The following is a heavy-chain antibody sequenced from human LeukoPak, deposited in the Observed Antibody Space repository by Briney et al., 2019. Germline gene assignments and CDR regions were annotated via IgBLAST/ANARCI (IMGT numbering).Heavy chain of an antibody. Sequence: GGSLRLSCAASEFTFSSYTMNWVRQAPGKGLEGVSSISISSTYTYYADSVKGRFTISRDNANNSLYLQMSSLRAEDTAVYYCARGIAAAGTALYNWGQGTLLTVSS. V-gene: IGHV3-21*01. CDR2: ISISSTYT. J-gene: IGHJ4*02. D-gene: IGHD6-13*01. CDR1: EFTFSSYT. CDR3: ARGIAAAGTALYN.